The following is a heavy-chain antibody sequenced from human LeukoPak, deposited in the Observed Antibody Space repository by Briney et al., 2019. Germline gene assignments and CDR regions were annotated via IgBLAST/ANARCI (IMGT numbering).Heavy chain of an antibody. CDR2: INPSGGST. CDR1: GGTFSSYA. Sequence: GASVKVSCKASGGTFSSYAISWVRQAPGQGLEWMGIINPSGGSTSYAQKFQGRVTMTRDTSTSTVYMELSSLRSEDTAVYYCAARIAAAGPYYYYGMDVWGQGTTVTVSS. V-gene: IGHV1-46*01. D-gene: IGHD6-13*01. J-gene: IGHJ6*02. CDR3: AARIAAAGPYYYYGMDV.